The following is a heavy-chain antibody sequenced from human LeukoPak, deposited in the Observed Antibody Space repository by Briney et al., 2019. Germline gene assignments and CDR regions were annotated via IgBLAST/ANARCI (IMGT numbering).Heavy chain of an antibody. CDR2: IRYDGSNK. CDR1: GFTFNNYG. D-gene: IGHD3-22*01. Sequence: PGGSLRLSCAASGFTFNNYGMHWVRQAPGKGLEWVAFIRYDGSNKYYAESVKGRFTISRDNSKNSLYLQMNSLRTEDTALYYCARGYYYDSSGYNYDAFDIWGQGTMVTVSS. CDR3: ARGYYYDSSGYNYDAFDI. J-gene: IGHJ3*02. V-gene: IGHV3-30*02.